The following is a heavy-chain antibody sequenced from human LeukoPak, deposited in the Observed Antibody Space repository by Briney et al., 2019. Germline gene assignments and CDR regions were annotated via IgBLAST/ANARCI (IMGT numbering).Heavy chain of an antibody. CDR3: AREIARLSWFDP. CDR1: GYTFPSYF. V-gene: IGHV1-46*01. D-gene: IGHD3-16*01. CDR2: INPTGGST. J-gene: IGHJ5*02. Sequence: ASVKVSCKASGYTFPSYFMHWVRQAPGQGLEWMGIINPTGGSTTYAQKFQGRVTMTRDTSTSTVYMELSSLRSEDTAVYYCAREIARLSWFDPWGQGTLVTVSS.